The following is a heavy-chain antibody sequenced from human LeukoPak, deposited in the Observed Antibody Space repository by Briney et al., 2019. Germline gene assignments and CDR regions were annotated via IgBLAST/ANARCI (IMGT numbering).Heavy chain of an antibody. Sequence: GGSLRLSCAASGFTFSSYWMHWVRQAPGKGLEWVSIIYSGGATFYADSVKGRFTISRENSKNTLWLQMNSLRAEDTAVYYCARLMVRGVTWGSPLDYWGQGILVTVSS. V-gene: IGHV3-66*01. CDR3: ARLMVRGVTWGSPLDY. CDR2: IYSGGAT. J-gene: IGHJ4*02. CDR1: GFTFSSYW. D-gene: IGHD3-10*01.